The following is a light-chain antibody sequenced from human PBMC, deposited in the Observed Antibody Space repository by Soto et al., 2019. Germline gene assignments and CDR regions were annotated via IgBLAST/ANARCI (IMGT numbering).Light chain of an antibody. Sequence: QSVLTQPASVSWCPGQSITISCTGTSSDVGSYNLVSWYQQHPGKAPKLMIYEVSKRPSGVSNRFSGSKSGNTASLTISGLQAEDEADYYCCSYAGSSTLVFGTGTKVTVL. J-gene: IGLJ1*01. CDR2: EVS. V-gene: IGLV2-23*02. CDR1: SSDVGSYNL. CDR3: CSYAGSSTLV.